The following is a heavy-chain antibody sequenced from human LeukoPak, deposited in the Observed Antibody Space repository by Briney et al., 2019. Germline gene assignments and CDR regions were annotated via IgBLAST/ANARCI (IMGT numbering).Heavy chain of an antibody. CDR1: GFTFSYYY. D-gene: IGHD3-22*01. CDR3: ARDRRRYYDSSGYYYYYYMDV. J-gene: IGHJ6*03. CDR2: ISSSGTTI. V-gene: IGHV3-11*01. Sequence: GGSLRLSCAASGFTFSYYYMSWIRQAPGKGLEGVSYISSSGTTIYYADSVKVRFTISRDNAKNSLYLQMNRLRAEDTAVYYCARDRRRYYDSSGYYYYYYMDVWGKGTTVTVSS.